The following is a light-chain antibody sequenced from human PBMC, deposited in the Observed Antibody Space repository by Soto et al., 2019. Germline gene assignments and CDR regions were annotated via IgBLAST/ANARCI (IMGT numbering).Light chain of an antibody. CDR2: VNSDGSH. J-gene: IGLJ3*02. V-gene: IGLV4-69*01. CDR3: QTWGTGIRV. Sequence: QPVLTQSPSASASLGASVKLTCTLSSGHSRYAIAWHQQQPEKGPRYLMKVNSDGSHNKGDGIPDRFLGSSSGAERYLTISSLQSEDEADYYCQTWGTGIRVFGGGTKLTVL. CDR1: SGHSRYA.